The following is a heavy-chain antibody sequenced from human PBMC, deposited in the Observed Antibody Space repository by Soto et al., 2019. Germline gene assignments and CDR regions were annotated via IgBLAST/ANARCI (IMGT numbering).Heavy chain of an antibody. CDR1: GFTFSNYA. J-gene: IGHJ6*02. CDR2: ISSNGGST. D-gene: IGHD1-26*01. V-gene: IGHV3-64*01. Sequence: GGSLRLSCAASGFTFSNYAMQWVRQAPGKGLEYVSSISSNGGSTSYANSVKGRFNISRDNSKNTLYLQMGSLRADDMAVYYCARRMQWDKGYYYYGMDVWGQGTTVTVSS. CDR3: ARRMQWDKGYYYYGMDV.